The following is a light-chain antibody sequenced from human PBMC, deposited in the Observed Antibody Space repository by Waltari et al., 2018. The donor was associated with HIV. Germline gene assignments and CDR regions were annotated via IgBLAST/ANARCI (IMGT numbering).Light chain of an antibody. CDR2: EVN. J-gene: IGLJ3*02. V-gene: IGLV2-8*01. CDR1: SSDVGGFNY. CDR3: SSYASSNNLV. Sequence: QSALTQPPSASGSPGQSVTISCTGTSSDVGGFNYVSWYQHHPGKAPKLMIYEVNKRPSGVPDRFSGSKSGNTASLTVSGLQAEDEADYYCSSYASSNNLVFGGGTRLTV.